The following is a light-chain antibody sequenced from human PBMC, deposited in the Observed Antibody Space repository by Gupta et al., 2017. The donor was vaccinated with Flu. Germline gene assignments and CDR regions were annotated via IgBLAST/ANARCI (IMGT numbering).Light chain of an antibody. J-gene: IGKJ2*01. Sequence: EIALTQCPGTLSLSPGERATLSCRASQSVSSSYLAWYQQKPGQAPRLLIYGASSRATGIPDRFSGSGSGTDFTLTISRLEPEDFAVYYCQQYGSSPLYTFGQGTKLEIK. V-gene: IGKV3-20*01. CDR3: QQYGSSPLYT. CDR2: GAS. CDR1: QSVSSSY.